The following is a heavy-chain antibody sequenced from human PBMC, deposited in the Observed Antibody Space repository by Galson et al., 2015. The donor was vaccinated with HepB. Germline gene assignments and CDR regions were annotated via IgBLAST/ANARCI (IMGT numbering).Heavy chain of an antibody. D-gene: IGHD2-21*02. CDR2: ISAYNGNT. V-gene: IGHV1-18*01. CDR3: ARGNTYCGGDCYLDY. CDR1: GSTFTSYG. Sequence: SVTVSCKASGSTFTSYGISWVRQAPGQGLEWMGWISAYNGNTNYAQKLQGRVTMTTDTSTSTAYMELRSLRSDDTAVYYCARGNTYCGGDCYLDYWGQGTLVTVSS. J-gene: IGHJ4*02.